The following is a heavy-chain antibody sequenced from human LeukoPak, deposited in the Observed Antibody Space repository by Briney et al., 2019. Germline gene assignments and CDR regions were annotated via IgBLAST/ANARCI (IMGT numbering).Heavy chain of an antibody. D-gene: IGHD3-22*01. V-gene: IGHV3-30*18. J-gene: IGHJ4*02. CDR1: GFTFSSYG. CDR2: ISYDGSNR. Sequence: GRSLRLSCAPSGFTFSSYGMHWVRQAPGKGLEWVAVISYDGSNRYYAGSVKGRFTISRDTSKKTLSLQVNSLRAEDTAVYYCAKVGDNSGTTDGDWAYFDYWGQGALVTVSS. CDR3: AKVGDNSGTTDGDWAYFDY.